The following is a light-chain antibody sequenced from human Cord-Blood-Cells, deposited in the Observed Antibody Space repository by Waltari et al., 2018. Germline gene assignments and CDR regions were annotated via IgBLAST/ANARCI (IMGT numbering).Light chain of an antibody. CDR1: SSDVASYNL. Sequence: HSALTQPPSLSESPGQSVTIPCTGTSSDVASYNLVSWYQQPPGTAPKLMIYEVSNRPSGVPDRFSGSKSGNTASLTISGLQAEDEADYYCSSYTSSSTFVFGGGTKLTVL. CDR2: EVS. J-gene: IGLJ2*01. CDR3: SSYTSSSTFV. V-gene: IGLV2-18*02.